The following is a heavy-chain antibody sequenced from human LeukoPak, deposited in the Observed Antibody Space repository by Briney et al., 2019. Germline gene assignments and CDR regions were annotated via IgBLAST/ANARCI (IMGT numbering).Heavy chain of an antibody. J-gene: IGHJ1*01. CDR2: ISGSGGST. V-gene: IGHV3-23*01. D-gene: IGHD2-21*01. Sequence: GGSLRLSCAASGFTFSSYAMSWVRQAPGKGLECVSVISGSGGSTNYADSVKGRFTISRDNSKNTLYLQMNSLRAEDTALYYCASAREYCGSAECYEYFHHWGQGTLVTVSS. CDR1: GFTFSSYA. CDR3: ASAREYCGSAECYEYFHH.